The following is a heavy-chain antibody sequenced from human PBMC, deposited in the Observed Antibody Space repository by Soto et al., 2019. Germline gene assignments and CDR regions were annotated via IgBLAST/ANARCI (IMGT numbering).Heavy chain of an antibody. CDR3: ARDMARSTSAFDP. Sequence: EVQLVESGGGLVKPGGSLRLSCAASGFSFSSYSMDWVRQAPGKGLEWVSSISSSSSYIYYADSVKGRFNISRDNAKNSLYLQMTSLRAEDTAVYYCARDMARSTSAFDPWGQGTLVTVSS. CDR1: GFSFSSYS. D-gene: IGHD1-26*01. J-gene: IGHJ5*02. CDR2: ISSSSSYI. V-gene: IGHV3-21*01.